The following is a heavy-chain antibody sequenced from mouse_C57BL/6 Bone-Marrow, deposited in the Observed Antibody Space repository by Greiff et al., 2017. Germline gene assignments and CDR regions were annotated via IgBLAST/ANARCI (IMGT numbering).Heavy chain of an antibody. J-gene: IGHJ3*01. CDR1: GYTFTSYG. CDR2: IYPGSGNT. V-gene: IGHV1-81*01. D-gene: IGHD1-1*01. Sequence: QVQLKQSGAELARPGASVKLSCKASGYTFTSYGISWVKQRTGQGLEWIGEIYPGSGNTNYNEKFKGKATLTADTSSSTAYMELRSLNSEDSAVXFCTRCTTVDRFDYWGQGTMLTVSA. CDR3: TRCTTVDRFDY.